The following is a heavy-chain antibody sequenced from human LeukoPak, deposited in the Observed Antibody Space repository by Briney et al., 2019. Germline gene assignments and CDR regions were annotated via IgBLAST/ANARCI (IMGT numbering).Heavy chain of an antibody. CDR2: ISYDGSNK. V-gene: IGHV3-30*01. D-gene: IGHD3-16*01. J-gene: IGHJ4*02. CDR1: GFTFSSYA. CDR3: ARDFGGPFDY. Sequence: GRSLRLSCAASGFTFSSYAMHWVRQAPGKGLEWVAVISYDGSNKYYADSVKGRFTISRDNSKNTLYLQMNSLRAEDTAVYYCARDFGGPFDYWGQGTLVTVSS.